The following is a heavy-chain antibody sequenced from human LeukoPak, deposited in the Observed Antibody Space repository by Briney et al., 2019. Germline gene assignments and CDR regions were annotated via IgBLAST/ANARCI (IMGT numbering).Heavy chain of an antibody. CDR3: IKDMGFDLLKDGFHI. CDR1: GFSLDDYA. J-gene: IGHJ3*02. CDR2: ISWDSSNA. V-gene: IGHV3-9*01. Sequence: GGSLRLSCVGSGFSLDDYAMHWVRQVPGKGLEWVSSISWDSSNAAYADSVKGRFTISRDNAKNSLYLQMNSLRPEDTAFNYCIKDMGFDLLKDGFHIWGQGTPVTVSS. D-gene: IGHD3-9*01.